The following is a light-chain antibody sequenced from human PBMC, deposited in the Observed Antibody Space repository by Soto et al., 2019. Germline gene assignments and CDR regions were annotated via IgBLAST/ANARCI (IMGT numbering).Light chain of an antibody. CDR1: QSITNNF. V-gene: IGKV3-20*01. Sequence: ENVLTQSPGTLPLSPGERATLSCRASQSITNNFFAWYQQKPGQAPRLLIYGISSRATGIPDRFSGSGSGTDFTLTISRLEPEDCVVYYCQQYITLPHTFGQGTKLEVK. CDR3: QQYITLPHT. J-gene: IGKJ2*01. CDR2: GIS.